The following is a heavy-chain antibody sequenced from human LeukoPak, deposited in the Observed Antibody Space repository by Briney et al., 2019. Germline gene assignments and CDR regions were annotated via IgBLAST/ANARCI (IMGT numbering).Heavy chain of an antibody. V-gene: IGHV3-7*04. CDR2: IKQDGSEK. CDR1: GSTFSGYW. D-gene: IGHD6-19*01. Sequence: PGGSLRLPCAASGSTFSGYWMNWVRQVPGKGLEWVANIKQDGSEKYYVDSVKGRFTISRDNAKNSLYLQLNSLRAEDTAVYYCAGGTGWLIDYWGQGTLVTVSS. J-gene: IGHJ4*02. CDR3: AGGTGWLIDY.